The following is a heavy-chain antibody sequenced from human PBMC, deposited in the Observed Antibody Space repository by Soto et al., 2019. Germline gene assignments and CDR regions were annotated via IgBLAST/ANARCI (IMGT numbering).Heavy chain of an antibody. D-gene: IGHD2-15*01. Sequence: QVTLKEPGPVLVKPTETLTLTCTVSGFSLSNAGMGVCWIRQPPGKALECLAHIFSNDERRFSTSLKNRLSISKDTSNSQVVLIMTNMDPVDTATYYCAQTEDGGRSRTPAGWFDAWGQGTLVTVSS. CDR2: IFSNDER. J-gene: IGHJ5*02. V-gene: IGHV2-26*01. CDR3: AQTEDGGRSRTPAGWFDA. CDR1: GFSLSNAGMG.